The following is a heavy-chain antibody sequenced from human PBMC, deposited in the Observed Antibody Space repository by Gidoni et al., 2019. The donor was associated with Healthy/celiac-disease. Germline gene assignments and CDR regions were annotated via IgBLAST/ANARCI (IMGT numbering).Heavy chain of an antibody. CDR3: ARRPLYYDSSGYSLDY. Sequence: EVQLVQSGAEVNKPGESLKISCKGSGYSFTSYWIGWVRQMPGKGLEWMGIIYPGDSDTRYSPSFQGQVTISADKSISTAYLQWSSLKASDTAMYYCARRPLYYDSSGYSLDYWGQGTLVTVSS. J-gene: IGHJ4*02. CDR2: IYPGDSDT. CDR1: GYSFTSYW. D-gene: IGHD3-22*01. V-gene: IGHV5-51*01.